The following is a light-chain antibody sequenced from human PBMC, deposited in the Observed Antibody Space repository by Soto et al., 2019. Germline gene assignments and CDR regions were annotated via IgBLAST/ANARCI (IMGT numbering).Light chain of an antibody. Sequence: IVLTQSPGILSLSPGERASLSCGASQSISSSFLAWYQQKPGQAPRLLIYGASSRATGIPDRFSGTGSETDFTLTISSLEPEDFAVYYCQQRSNWPLTFGGGTKVDI. V-gene: IGKV3D-20*02. CDR1: QSISSSF. CDR3: QQRSNWPLT. J-gene: IGKJ4*01. CDR2: GAS.